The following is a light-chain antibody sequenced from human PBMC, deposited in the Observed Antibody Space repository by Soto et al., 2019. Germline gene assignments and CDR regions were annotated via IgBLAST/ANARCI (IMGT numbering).Light chain of an antibody. Sequence: EIVMTQSPATLSVSPGERATLSCRASQSVSGNLAWYQQKPGQAPRLLIYGASTRDTGIPARFSGSGSGTEFTLTISSPQSEDCAAYYCQQYNNWPRTFGQGTKVEIK. CDR3: QQYNNWPRT. CDR2: GAS. J-gene: IGKJ1*01. CDR1: QSVSGN. V-gene: IGKV3-15*01.